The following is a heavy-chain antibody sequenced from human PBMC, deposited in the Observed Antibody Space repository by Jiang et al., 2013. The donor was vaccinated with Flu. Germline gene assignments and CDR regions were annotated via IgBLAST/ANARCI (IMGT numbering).Heavy chain of an antibody. D-gene: IGHD5-18*01. V-gene: IGHV3-7*04. Sequence: LEWVANIKQDGSEKYYVDSVKGRFTISRDNAKNSLYLQMNSLRAEDTTVYYCARAYSYGYDYWGQGTLVTVSS. CDR2: IKQDGSEK. CDR3: ARAYSYGYDY. J-gene: IGHJ4*02.